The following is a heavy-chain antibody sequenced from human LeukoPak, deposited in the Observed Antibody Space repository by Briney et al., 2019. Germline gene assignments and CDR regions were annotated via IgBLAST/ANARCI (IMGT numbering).Heavy chain of an antibody. CDR1: GFTFSSYA. D-gene: IGHD3-16*01. CDR3: AKDLGGLYYYYYGMDV. J-gene: IGHJ6*02. Sequence: GGSLRLSCAASGFTFSSYAMSWVRQAPGKGLEWVSAISGSGGTTYYADSVKGRFTISRDNSKNTLYLQMNSLRAEDTAVYYCAKDLGGLYYYYYGMDVWGQGTTVTVSS. CDR2: ISGSGGTT. V-gene: IGHV3-23*01.